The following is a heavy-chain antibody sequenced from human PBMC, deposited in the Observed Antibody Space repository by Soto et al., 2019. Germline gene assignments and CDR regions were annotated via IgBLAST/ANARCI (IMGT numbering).Heavy chain of an antibody. Sequence: GGSLRLSCAASGFTFSSYWMHWVRQAPGKGLVWVSRINSDGSSTSYADSVKGRFTISRDNAKNTLYLKMNSLRADDTAVYYCARVPPIEVITFGGVIARVDAFDIWGQGTMVTVSS. J-gene: IGHJ3*02. CDR2: INSDGSST. V-gene: IGHV3-74*01. CDR3: ARVPPIEVITFGGVIARVDAFDI. D-gene: IGHD3-16*02. CDR1: GFTFSSYW.